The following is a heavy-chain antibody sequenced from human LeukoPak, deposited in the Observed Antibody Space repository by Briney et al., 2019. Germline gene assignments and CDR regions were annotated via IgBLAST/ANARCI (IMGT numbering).Heavy chain of an antibody. CDR1: GYSISSGYY. CDR2: IYHSGST. V-gene: IGHV4-38-2*01. CDR3: ARHAGGGVVINWFDP. J-gene: IGHJ5*02. D-gene: IGHD3-3*01. Sequence: PSETLSLTCAVSGYSISSGYYWGWIRQPPGKGLEWIGSIYHSGSTYYNPSLKSRVTISVDTSKNQFSLKLRSVTAADTAVYYCARHAGGGVVINWFDPWGQGTLVTVSS.